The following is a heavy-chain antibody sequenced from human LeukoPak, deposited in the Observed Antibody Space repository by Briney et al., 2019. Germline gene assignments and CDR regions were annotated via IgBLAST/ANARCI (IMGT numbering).Heavy chain of an antibody. D-gene: IGHD3-3*01. CDR3: ASSPYYDFWSGYYSY. J-gene: IGHJ4*02. Sequence: GASVKVSCKASGGTFSSYAISWVRQAPGQGLEWMGGIIPIFGTANYAQKFQGRVTITTDESTSTAYMELSSLRSEDTAVYYCASSPYYDFWSGYYSYWGQGTLVTVSS. V-gene: IGHV1-69*05. CDR2: IIPIFGTA. CDR1: GGTFSSYA.